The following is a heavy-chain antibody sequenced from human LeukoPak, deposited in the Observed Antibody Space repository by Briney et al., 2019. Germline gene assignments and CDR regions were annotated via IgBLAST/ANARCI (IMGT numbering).Heavy chain of an antibody. CDR2: VNTDGSEK. J-gene: IGHJ4*02. Sequence: GGSLRPSSATSGFTFSTYWMNWVRQAPGKGLEWVAIVNTDGSEKHYVDSVRGRFTVSRDNAKKSLYLQMSSLRDEDTAVYYCARSDSGPENWGQGTLVTVSS. CDR1: GFTFSTYW. CDR3: ARSDSGPEN. D-gene: IGHD6-25*01. V-gene: IGHV3-7*01.